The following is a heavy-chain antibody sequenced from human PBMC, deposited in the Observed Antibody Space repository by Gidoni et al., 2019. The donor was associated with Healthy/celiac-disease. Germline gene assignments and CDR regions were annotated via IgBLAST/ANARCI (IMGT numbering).Heavy chain of an antibody. D-gene: IGHD6-13*01. CDR1: GFPFSSYG. Sequence: QVQLVESGGGVVQPGRSLRLSCAASGFPFSSYGMHWVRQAPGKGLEWVAVISYDGSNKYYADSVKGRFTISRDNPKNTLYLQMNSLRAEDTAVYYCAKDRRSSSWGLIDYWGQGTLVTVSS. CDR3: AKDRRSSSWGLIDY. CDR2: ISYDGSNK. J-gene: IGHJ4*02. V-gene: IGHV3-30*18.